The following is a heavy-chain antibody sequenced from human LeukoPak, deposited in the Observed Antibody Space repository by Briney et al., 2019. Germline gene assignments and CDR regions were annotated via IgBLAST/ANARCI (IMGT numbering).Heavy chain of an antibody. V-gene: IGHV3-23*01. CDR1: GFTFTNYA. CDR3: ARDPNGDYVGAFEM. CDR2: IRSGGDGT. D-gene: IGHD4-17*01. Sequence: PGGSLRLSWAASGFTFTNYAMIWVRQAPGRGLEWVSAIRSGGDGTLYADSVKGRFTISRDNSKNTLFLQMNNMRAEDTAVYYCARDPNGDYVGAFEMWGPGTKVTVS. J-gene: IGHJ3*02.